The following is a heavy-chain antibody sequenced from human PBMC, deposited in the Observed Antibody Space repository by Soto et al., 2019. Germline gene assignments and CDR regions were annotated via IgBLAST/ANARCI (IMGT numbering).Heavy chain of an antibody. CDR1: GFTFSSYA. CDR3: AKDQVAVAGLLDY. CDR2: ISGSGGST. Sequence: EVQLLESGGGLVQPGGSLRLSCAASGFTFSSYAMSWVRQAPGKGLEWVSAISGSGGSTYYADSVKGRFTISRDNSKNTLYLQMNRLRAEDKAVYYCAKDQVAVAGLLDYWGQGTLVTVSS. D-gene: IGHD6-19*01. J-gene: IGHJ4*02. V-gene: IGHV3-23*01.